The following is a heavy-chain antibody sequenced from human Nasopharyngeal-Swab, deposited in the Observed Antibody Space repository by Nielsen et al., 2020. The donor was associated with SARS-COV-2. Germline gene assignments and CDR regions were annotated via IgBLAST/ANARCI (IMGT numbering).Heavy chain of an antibody. D-gene: IGHD3-10*01. J-gene: IGHJ4*02. CDR2: IYQNGYT. CDR1: GDSGISSY. V-gene: IGHV4-59*02. CDR3: AKEGEGGPNYFEF. Sequence: ESLKISCTVSGDSGISSYWSWLRQTPGKGLEWIGYIYQNGYTNYNPFLKSRITMSIETSRKQFSLRLRSATAADTAMYYCAKEGEGGPNYFEFWGQGNLVTVSS.